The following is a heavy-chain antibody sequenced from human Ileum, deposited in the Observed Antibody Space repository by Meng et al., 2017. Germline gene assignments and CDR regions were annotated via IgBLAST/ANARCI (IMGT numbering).Heavy chain of an antibody. D-gene: IGHD2-15*01. V-gene: IGHV4-39*07. J-gene: IGHJ3*02. Sequence: SETLSLTCTVSGGSISSSAYYWGWPRQPPGKGLEWIGTFYYSGSTSYNPSLKSRVTISVDTSKNQFSLKLSSVTAADTAVYYCARVRSAGTSYDAFNIWGQGTMVTVSS. CDR1: GGSISSSAYY. CDR2: FYYSGST. CDR3: ARVRSAGTSYDAFNI.